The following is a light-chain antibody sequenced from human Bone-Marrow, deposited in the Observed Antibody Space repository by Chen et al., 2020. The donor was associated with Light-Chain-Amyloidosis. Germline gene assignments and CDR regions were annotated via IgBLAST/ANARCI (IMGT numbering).Light chain of an antibody. J-gene: IGLJ3*02. Sequence: SYVRTQPSSVSVAPGQTATIACGGKNIGSTSVHWYQQTPGQAPLLVVYDDSDRPSGIPERLSGSNSGNTATLTISRVEAGDEADYYCQVWDRSSDRPVFGGGTKLTVL. CDR3: QVWDRSSDRPV. CDR2: DDS. V-gene: IGLV3-21*02. CDR1: NIGSTS.